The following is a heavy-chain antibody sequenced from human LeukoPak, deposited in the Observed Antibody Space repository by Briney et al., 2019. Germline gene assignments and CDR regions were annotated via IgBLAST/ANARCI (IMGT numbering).Heavy chain of an antibody. J-gene: IGHJ4*02. CDR1: GFTFSSYA. Sequence: GGSLRLSCAASGFTFSSYAMHWVRQAPGKGLEWVAVISYDGTNKYYADSVKGRFTISRDNSKNTLYLQMNSLRAEDTAVYYCAKDPRDGYSYWGQGTLVTVSS. D-gene: IGHD5-24*01. CDR2: ISYDGTNK. V-gene: IGHV3-30-3*01. CDR3: AKDPRDGYSY.